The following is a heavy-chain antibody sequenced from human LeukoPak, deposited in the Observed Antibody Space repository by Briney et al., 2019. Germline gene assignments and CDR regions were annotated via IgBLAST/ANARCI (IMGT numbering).Heavy chain of an antibody. D-gene: IGHD4-17*01. J-gene: IGHJ6*03. V-gene: IGHV3-23*01. Sequence: GGSLRLSRAPSVFTLCSYATSWVPHAPGEGLEWVSDIRGRGGSTYYADAVKGRLTLSRDNSKTTLYLQMNRLRAEDTAVYYCAKRWTTVTTLGYYYYYIHVWGKGSTVTVCS. CDR3: AKRWTTVTTLGYYYYYIHV. CDR1: VFTLCSYA. CDR2: IRGRGGST.